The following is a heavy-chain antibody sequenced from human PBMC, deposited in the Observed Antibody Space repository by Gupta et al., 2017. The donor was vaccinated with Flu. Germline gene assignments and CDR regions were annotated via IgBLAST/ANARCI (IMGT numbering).Heavy chain of an antibody. Sequence: EVQLVASGGGWVQLGGSLRLSCAASGFTLNSYDMSLVRRAPGRGLEWVSCISSSALTYYGDPVSGRFTISRDNAKNSLYLQMSGLRDDDTAFYYCARGPWANWGQGTLVTVSS. CDR3: ARGPWAN. CDR1: GFTLNSYD. CDR2: ISSSALT. V-gene: IGHV3-48*03. J-gene: IGHJ4*02. D-gene: IGHD3-16*01.